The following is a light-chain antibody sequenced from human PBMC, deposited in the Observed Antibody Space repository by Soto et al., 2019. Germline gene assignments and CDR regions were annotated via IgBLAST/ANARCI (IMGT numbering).Light chain of an antibody. CDR3: QQSYSTPRT. V-gene: IGKV1-39*01. J-gene: IGKJ1*01. CDR1: QSISNY. Sequence: DTQMTQSPSSLSASVGDRVTITCRASQSISNYLNWYQQKPGKATKLLIYAASSLQSGVPSRFSGRGSGTDFTLTISSLQPEDFATYYCQQSYSTPRTFGQGTKVEIK. CDR2: AAS.